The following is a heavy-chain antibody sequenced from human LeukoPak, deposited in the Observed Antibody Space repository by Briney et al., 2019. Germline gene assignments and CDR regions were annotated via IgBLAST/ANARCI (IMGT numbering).Heavy chain of an antibody. CDR2: ISSGSSYT. Sequence: GGSLRLSCAASGFTFSSYSMNWVRQAPGKGLEWVSCISSGSSYTYYADSVKGRFTISRDNAKNSLYLQMNSLRAEDTAVYYCTSRPRVRGESGMDVWGQGTTVTVSS. V-gene: IGHV3-21*04. CDR3: TSRPRVRGESGMDV. CDR1: GFTFSSYS. J-gene: IGHJ6*02. D-gene: IGHD3-10*01.